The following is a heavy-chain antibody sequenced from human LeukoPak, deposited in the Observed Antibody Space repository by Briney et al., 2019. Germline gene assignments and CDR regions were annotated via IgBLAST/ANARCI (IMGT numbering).Heavy chain of an antibody. V-gene: IGHV3-48*03. CDR3: ARVRGYSGYDWDY. Sequence: PGGSLRLSCAASGFTLSSYEMNWVRQAPGEGLEWVSYISSRSRTIYYADSVKGRFTISRDNAKNSLYLQMNSLRAEDTAVYYCARVRGYSGYDWDYWGQGTLVTVSS. D-gene: IGHD5-12*01. CDR1: GFTLSSYE. CDR2: ISSRSRTI. J-gene: IGHJ4*02.